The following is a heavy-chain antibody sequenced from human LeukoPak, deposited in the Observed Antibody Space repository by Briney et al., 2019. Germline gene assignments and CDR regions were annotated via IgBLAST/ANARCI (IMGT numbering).Heavy chain of an antibody. J-gene: IGHJ4*02. V-gene: IGHV1-8*01. CDR3: ARGEGNYGISDY. CDR2: MNPNSGNT. Sequence: ASVKVSCKASGYTFTSYDINWVRQATGQGLEWMGWMNPNSGNTGYAQKFLGRVTMTRNTSISTAYMELSSLRSEDTAVYYCARGEGNYGISDYWGQGTLVTVSS. CDR1: GYTFTSYD. D-gene: IGHD1-7*01.